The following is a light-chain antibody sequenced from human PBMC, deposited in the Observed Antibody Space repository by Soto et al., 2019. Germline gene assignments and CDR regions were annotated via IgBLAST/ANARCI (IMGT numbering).Light chain of an antibody. CDR2: GAS. J-gene: IGKJ4*01. CDR1: QRVSSSY. Sequence: EIVLTQSPGTLSLSPGERATLSCRASQRVSSSYLAWYQQIPGQAPSLLIYGASKRATGIPDRFSGSGSGTDCTLTISRREPEDFAVYYCQQYGSSPPLNFGGGNKVEI. V-gene: IGKV3-20*01. CDR3: QQYGSSPPLN.